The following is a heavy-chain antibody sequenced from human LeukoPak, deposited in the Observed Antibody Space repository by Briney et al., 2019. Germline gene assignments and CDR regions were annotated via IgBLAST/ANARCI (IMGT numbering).Heavy chain of an antibody. CDR3: ARGPLDSADYSFDY. V-gene: IGHV4-59*11. D-gene: IGHD3-22*01. J-gene: IGHJ4*02. CDR1: GGSINNHH. Sequence: SATLSLTCNVSGGSINNHHWSWIRQPPGKRLEWIAYVAYTGSAVYNPSLKSRVTISVDTSKNQFSLKLKSVTAADTAVYYCARGPLDSADYSFDYWGQGALVTASS. CDR2: VAYTGSA.